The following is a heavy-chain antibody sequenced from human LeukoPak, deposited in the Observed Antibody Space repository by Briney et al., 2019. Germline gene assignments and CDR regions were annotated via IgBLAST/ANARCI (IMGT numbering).Heavy chain of an antibody. Sequence: SETLSLTCTVSGGSINSHRYYWGWIRQPPGKGLEWIGSVYYDGTSYSNPSLKSRVGVFVDTSRDQFSLRLSSVTAADTAVYFCAKSIASAGTNSCYYMDVWGTGTTVTVSS. CDR3: AKSIASAGTNSCYYMDV. V-gene: IGHV4-39*01. J-gene: IGHJ6*03. CDR1: GGSINSHRYY. CDR2: VYYDGTS. D-gene: IGHD6-13*01.